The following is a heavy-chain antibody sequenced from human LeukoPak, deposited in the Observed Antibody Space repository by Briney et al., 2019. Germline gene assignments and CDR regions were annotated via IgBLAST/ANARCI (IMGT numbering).Heavy chain of an antibody. J-gene: IGHJ5*02. D-gene: IGHD3-22*01. CDR3: ASARITRIVVALPPSTSWFDP. CDR2: ISAYNGNT. CDR1: GYTFTSYG. V-gene: IGHV1-18*01. Sequence: ASVKVSCKASGYTFTSYGISWVRQAPGQGLEWMGWISAYNGNTNYAQKLQGRVTMTTDTSTSTAYMELRSLRSDDTAVYYCASARITRIVVALPPSTSWFDPWGQGTLVTVSS.